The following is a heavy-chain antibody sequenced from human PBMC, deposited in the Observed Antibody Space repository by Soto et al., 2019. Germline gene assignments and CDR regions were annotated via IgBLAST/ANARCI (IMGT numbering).Heavy chain of an antibody. D-gene: IGHD3-10*01. CDR1: GGSFSGYY. CDR3: AREEKYQLLFGNPMVLVGASSGSYYSGVNWFDP. V-gene: IGHV4-34*01. CDR2: INHSGST. J-gene: IGHJ5*02. Sequence: QVQLQQWGAGLLKPSETLSLTCAVYGGSFSGYYWSWIRQPPGKGLEWIGEINHSGSTNYNPSLKSRVTISVDTSKNQFSLKLSSVTAADTAVYYCAREEKYQLLFGNPMVLVGASSGSYYSGVNWFDPWGQGTLVTVSS.